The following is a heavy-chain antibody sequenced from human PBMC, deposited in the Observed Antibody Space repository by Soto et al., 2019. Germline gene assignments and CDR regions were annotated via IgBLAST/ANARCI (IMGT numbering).Heavy chain of an antibody. D-gene: IGHD5-18*01. Sequence: QVQLVESGGGVVQPGRSLRLSCAASGFTFSNYAMHWVRQAPGKGLEWVAVISYDGSNKYYADSVKGRFTISRDNSKNTLYLQMNSLRAEDTAVYYCARGPPTAMIIFYSDYWGQGTLVTVSS. CDR2: ISYDGSNK. CDR1: GFTFSNYA. V-gene: IGHV3-30-3*01. CDR3: ARGPPTAMIIFYSDY. J-gene: IGHJ4*02.